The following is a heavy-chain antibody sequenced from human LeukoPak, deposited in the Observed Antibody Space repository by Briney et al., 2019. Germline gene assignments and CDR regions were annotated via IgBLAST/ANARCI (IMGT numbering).Heavy chain of an antibody. CDR3: ARDDSSLTKVTAYDY. D-gene: IGHD2-21*02. J-gene: IGHJ4*02. CDR2: INPKCGSP. V-gene: IGHV1-2*02. CDR1: VYTFTRYY. Sequence: SVTVSCMASVYTFTRYYIHWVRHAPGQGREWMGWINPKCGSPNYAQRFQGRISMTRDTAISTVYLEVTSLRSDDTAVYYCARDDSSLTKVTAYDYWGQGTLVTVSS.